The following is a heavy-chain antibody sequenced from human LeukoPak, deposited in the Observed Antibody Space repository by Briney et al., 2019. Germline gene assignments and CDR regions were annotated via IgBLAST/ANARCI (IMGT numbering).Heavy chain of an antibody. CDR2: TYYKSAWYN. D-gene: IGHD6-13*01. CDR3: ARSARAAALGFDY. CDR1: GDSVSRDSIA. J-gene: IGHJ4*02. Sequence: SQTLSLTCAISGDSVSRDSIAWNWIRQSPSRGLEWLGRTYYKSAWYNDYAVSVKGRIIINPDTSKNQFSLQLNSVTPEDTAVYYCARSARAAALGFDYWGQGTLVTVSS. V-gene: IGHV6-1*01.